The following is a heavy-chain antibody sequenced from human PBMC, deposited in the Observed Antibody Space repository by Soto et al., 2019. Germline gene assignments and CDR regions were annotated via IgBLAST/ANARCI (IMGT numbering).Heavy chain of an antibody. V-gene: IGHV4-59*01. CDR2: IYYSGST. CDR3: ARDSVADYYFEY. Sequence: SETLSLTCTVSGGSSSSYYWSWIRQPPGKGLEWIGYIYYSGSTNYNPSLKSRVTISVDTSKNQFSLKLSSVTAADTAVYYCARDSVADYYFEYWGQGTLVTVSS. CDR1: GGSSSSYY. J-gene: IGHJ4*02. D-gene: IGHD6-19*01.